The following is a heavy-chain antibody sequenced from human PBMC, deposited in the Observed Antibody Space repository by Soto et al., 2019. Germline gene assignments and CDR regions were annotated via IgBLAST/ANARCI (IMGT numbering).Heavy chain of an antibody. V-gene: IGHV3-74*01. CDR1: GFTFSSYW. Sequence: GGSLRLSCAASGFTFSSYWMHWVRQAPGKGLVWVSRINSDGSSTSYADSVKGRFTISRDNAKNTLYLQMNSLRAEDTAVYYFSKNYCSGGSCYSDRMVPFDPWGQGTLVTVSS. D-gene: IGHD2-15*01. CDR3: SKNYCSGGSCYSDRMVPFDP. CDR2: INSDGSST. J-gene: IGHJ5*02.